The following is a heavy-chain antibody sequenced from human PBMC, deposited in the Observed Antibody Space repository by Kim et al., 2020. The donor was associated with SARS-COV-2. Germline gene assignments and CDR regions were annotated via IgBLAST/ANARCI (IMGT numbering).Heavy chain of an antibody. V-gene: IGHV4-38-2*02. CDR2: IYHSGST. Sequence: SETLSLTCTVSGYSISSGYYWGWIRQPPGKGLEWIGSIYHSGSTYYNPSLKSRVTISVDTSKNQFSLKLSSVTAADTAVYYCARVGHVLLWFGESSADAFDIWGQGTMVTVSS. D-gene: IGHD3-10*01. CDR1: GYSISSGYY. CDR3: ARVGHVLLWFGESSADAFDI. J-gene: IGHJ3*02.